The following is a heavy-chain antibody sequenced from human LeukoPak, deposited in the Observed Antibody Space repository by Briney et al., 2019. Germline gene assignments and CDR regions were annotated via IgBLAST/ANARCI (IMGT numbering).Heavy chain of an antibody. J-gene: IGHJ4*02. D-gene: IGHD3-3*01. Sequence: GGSLRLSCAASGFTFSSYGMHWVRQAPGKGLEWVAVISYDGSNKYYADSVKGRFTISRDNSKNTLYLQMNSLRAEDTAVYYCASRRFYYDFWSAADYWGQGTLVTVSS. V-gene: IGHV3-30*03. CDR3: ASRRFYYDFWSAADY. CDR2: ISYDGSNK. CDR1: GFTFSSYG.